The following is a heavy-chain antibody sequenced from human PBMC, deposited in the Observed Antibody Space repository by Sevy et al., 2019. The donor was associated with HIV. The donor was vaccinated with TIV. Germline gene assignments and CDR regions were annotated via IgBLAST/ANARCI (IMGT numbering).Heavy chain of an antibody. J-gene: IGHJ6*03. CDR2: ISAYNGNT. V-gene: IGHV1-18*01. D-gene: IGHD2-2*01. CDR1: GYTFTSYG. Sequence: ASVKVSCKASGYTFTSYGISWVRQAPGQGLEWMGWISAYNGNTNYAQKLQGRVTMTTDTSTSTAYMGLRSLRSDDTAVYYCARDLVVVVPAAMPVSYYYYMDVWGKGTTVTVSS. CDR3: ARDLVVVVPAAMPVSYYYYMDV.